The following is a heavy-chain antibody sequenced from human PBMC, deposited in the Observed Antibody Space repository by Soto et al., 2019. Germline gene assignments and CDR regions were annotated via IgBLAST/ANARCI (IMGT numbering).Heavy chain of an antibody. D-gene: IGHD3-10*01. V-gene: IGHV1-18*01. CDR1: GYTFTSYG. Sequence: QVQLVQSGAEVKKPGASVKVSCKASGYTFTSYGISWVRQAPGQGLEWMGWISANNGNTNYAQKLQGRVTMTTDTSTSTAYMELRSLRSDDTAVYYCAREGTMVRGVVLYYDYYGMDVWGQGTTVTVSS. CDR2: ISANNGNT. CDR3: AREGTMVRGVVLYYDYYGMDV. J-gene: IGHJ6*02.